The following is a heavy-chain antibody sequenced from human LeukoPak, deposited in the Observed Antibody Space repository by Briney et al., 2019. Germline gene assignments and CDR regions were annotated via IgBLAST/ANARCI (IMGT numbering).Heavy chain of an antibody. J-gene: IGHJ4*02. CDR3: ARVVPTLSYSKVDKRKYYFDY. CDR1: GGSISSYY. D-gene: IGHD4-11*01. V-gene: IGHV4-59*01. CDR2: IYYSGST. Sequence: SETLSLTCTVSGGSISSYYWSWIRQPPGKGLEWIGYIYYSGSTNYNPSLKSRVTISVDTSKNQFSLKLSSVTAADTAVYYCARVVPTLSYSKVDKRKYYFDYWGQGTLVTVSS.